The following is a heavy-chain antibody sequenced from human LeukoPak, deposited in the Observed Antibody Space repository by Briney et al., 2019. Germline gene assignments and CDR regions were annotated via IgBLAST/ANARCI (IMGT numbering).Heavy chain of an antibody. Sequence: SETLSLTCAVYGGSFSNYYLSWVRQPPGKGLEWIGEITHHGSTNYNPSLKSRVTISVDTSKNQFSLKLNSVAAADTAVYYCAPIFGVYSDFDSWGQGTLVTVSS. CDR2: ITHHGST. V-gene: IGHV4-34*01. J-gene: IGHJ4*02. CDR1: GGSFSNYY. CDR3: APIFGVYSDFDS. D-gene: IGHD5/OR15-5a*01.